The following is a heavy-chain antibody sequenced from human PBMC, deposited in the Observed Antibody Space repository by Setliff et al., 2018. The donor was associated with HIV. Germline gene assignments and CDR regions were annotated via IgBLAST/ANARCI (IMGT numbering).Heavy chain of an antibody. CDR3: ARFSVVVTAPGY. V-gene: IGHV4-39*01. D-gene: IGHD2-21*02. CDR2: IFYSGSI. Sequence: PSETLSLTCTVSGDSMISRPYYWGWIRQSPGKGLEWIGNIFYSGSIYSNPSLKSRINLSIDTPKNQFSLKLTSVTAADTAVYYCARFSVVVTAPGYWGRGTLVTVSS. J-gene: IGHJ4*02. CDR1: GDSMISRPYY.